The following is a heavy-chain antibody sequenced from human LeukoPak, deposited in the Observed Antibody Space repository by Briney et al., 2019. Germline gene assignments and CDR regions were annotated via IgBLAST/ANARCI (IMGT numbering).Heavy chain of an antibody. J-gene: IGHJ4*02. D-gene: IGHD4-17*01. CDR3: ASRFAGHYGDFNS. CDR1: GFTFSNYW. Sequence: GGSLRLSCTASGFTFSNYWMHWVRQVPGKGLVWVSRIKTDGSSTSYADSVKGRFTISRDNAKNMVYLQMDSLRVEDTAVYYCASRFAGHYGDFNSWGQGSLVTVSS. V-gene: IGHV3-74*03. CDR2: IKTDGSST.